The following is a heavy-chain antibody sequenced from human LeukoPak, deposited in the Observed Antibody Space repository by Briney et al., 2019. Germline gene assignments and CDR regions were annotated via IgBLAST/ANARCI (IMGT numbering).Heavy chain of an antibody. D-gene: IGHD2-2*01. V-gene: IGHV4-31*03. CDR1: GGSISSGGNY. J-gene: IGHJ4*02. CDR2: IYYSGST. Sequence: SQTLSLTCTVSGGSISSGGNYWSWIRQHPGKGLEWIGYIYYSGSTYYNPSLKRRVTISVDTSKNQFSLKLSSVTAADTAVCYCASSRSSTSFDYWGQGTLVTVSS. CDR3: ASSRSSTSFDY.